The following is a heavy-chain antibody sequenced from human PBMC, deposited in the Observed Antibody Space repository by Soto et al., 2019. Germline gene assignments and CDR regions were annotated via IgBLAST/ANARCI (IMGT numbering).Heavy chain of an antibody. D-gene: IGHD4-17*01. J-gene: IGHJ4*02. Sequence: HPGGSLRLSCAASGFTFSSYAMSWVRQAPGKGLEWVSAISGSGGSTYYADSVKGRFTISRDNSKNTLYLQMNSLRAEDTAVYYCSNPPWLRPADYHRHRDHWGQGTLVTVSS. V-gene: IGHV3-23*01. CDR1: GFTFSSYA. CDR3: SNPPWLRPADYHRHRDH. CDR2: ISGSGGST.